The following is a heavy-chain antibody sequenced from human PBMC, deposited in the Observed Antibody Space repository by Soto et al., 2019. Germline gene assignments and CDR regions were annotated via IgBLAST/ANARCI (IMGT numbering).Heavy chain of an antibody. CDR3: ARGGFYYDFWSGTQLEGRFDY. J-gene: IGHJ4*02. CDR1: GGSFSGYY. Sequence: KSSETLSLTCAVYGGSFSGYYWSWIRQPPGKGLEWIGEINHSGSTNYNPSLKSRVTISVDTSKNQFSLKLSSVTAADTAVYYCARGGFYYDFWSGTQLEGRFDYWGQGTLVTVSS. CDR2: INHSGST. D-gene: IGHD3-3*01. V-gene: IGHV4-34*01.